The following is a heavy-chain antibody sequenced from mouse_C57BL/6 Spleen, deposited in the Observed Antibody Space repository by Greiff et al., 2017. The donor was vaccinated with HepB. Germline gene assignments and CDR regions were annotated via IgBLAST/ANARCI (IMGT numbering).Heavy chain of an antibody. D-gene: IGHD1-1*01. V-gene: IGHV1-52*01. CDR2: IDPSDSET. J-gene: IGHJ1*03. CDR3: ARGDYYGSSEYFDV. CDR1: GYTFTSYW. Sequence: VQLQQPGAELVRPGSSVKLSCKASGYTFTSYWMHWVKQRPIQGLEWIGNIDPSDSETHYNQKFKDKATLTVDKSSSTAYMQLSSLTSEDSAVYYCARGDYYGSSEYFDVWGTGTTVTVSS.